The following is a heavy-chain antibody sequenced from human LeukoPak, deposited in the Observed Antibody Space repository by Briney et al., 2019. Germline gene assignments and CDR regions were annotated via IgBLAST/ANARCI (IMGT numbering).Heavy chain of an antibody. CDR1: GGSISSYY. D-gene: IGHD3-22*01. CDR3: AGSDYYDSSGESYGGAFDI. J-gene: IGHJ3*02. V-gene: IGHV4-59*01. Sequence: SETLSLTCTVSGGSISSYYWSWIRQPPGKGLEWIGYIYYSGSTNYNPSLKSRVTISVDTSKNQFSLKLSSVTAADTAVYYCAGSDYYDSSGESYGGAFDIWGQGTMVTVSS. CDR2: IYYSGST.